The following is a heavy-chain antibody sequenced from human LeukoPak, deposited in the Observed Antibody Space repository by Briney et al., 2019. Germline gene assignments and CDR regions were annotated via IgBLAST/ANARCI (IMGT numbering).Heavy chain of an antibody. J-gene: IGHJ4*02. CDR3: ARGSVAVAGTIGY. V-gene: IGHV1-2*02. CDR1: GYTFTGYY. D-gene: IGHD6-19*01. Sequence: GASVRVSCKASGYTFTGYYMHWVRQAPGQGLEWMGWINPNSGGTNYAQKFQGRVTMTRDTSISTAYMELSRLRSDDTAVYYCARGSVAVAGTIGYWGQGTLVTVSS. CDR2: INPNSGGT.